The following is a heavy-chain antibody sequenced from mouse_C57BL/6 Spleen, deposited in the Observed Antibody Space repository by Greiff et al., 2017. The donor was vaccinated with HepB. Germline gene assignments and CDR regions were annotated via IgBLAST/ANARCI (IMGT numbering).Heavy chain of an antibody. J-gene: IGHJ4*01. V-gene: IGHV2-6-1*01. D-gene: IGHD1-1*01. Sequence: QVQLKQSGPGLVAPSQSLSITCTVSGFSLTSYGVHWVRQPPGKGLEWLVVIWSDGSTTYNSALKSRLSISKDNSKSQVFLKMNSLQTDDTAMYYCARHNYGSSDYAMDYWGQGTSVTVSS. CDR3: ARHNYGSSDYAMDY. CDR1: GFSLTSYG. CDR2: IWSDGST.